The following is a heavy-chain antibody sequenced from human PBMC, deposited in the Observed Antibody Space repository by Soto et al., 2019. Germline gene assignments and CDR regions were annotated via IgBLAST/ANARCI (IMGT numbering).Heavy chain of an antibody. J-gene: IGHJ3*02. V-gene: IGHV3-33*01. Sequence: GSLRLYCAASGXTLSSYGMHWVRQAPGKGLELVALILFDGSDKYYTDSVNCRFKIYIDNSKSTLYLQMNILRAEYTAVYYCARLYCSSTSCYSVGAFDIRGQGTMGTVSS. CDR3: ARLYCSSTSCYSVGAFDI. D-gene: IGHD2-2*01. CDR1: GXTLSSYG. CDR2: ILFDGSDK.